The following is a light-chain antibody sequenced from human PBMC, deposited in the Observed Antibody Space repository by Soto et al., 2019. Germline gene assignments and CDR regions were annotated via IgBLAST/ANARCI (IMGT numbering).Light chain of an antibody. CDR1: LSNIGSNT. CDR3: SAWDNILKAWV. Sequence: QSVLTQPPSASGTPGQSVTISCSGGLSNIGSNTVNWYQQLPGTAPRLLIYSNIYRPSGIPDRISGSYSGTSASLAISGLQSEDEADYYCSAWDNILKAWVFGGGTKLTVL. V-gene: IGLV1-44*01. J-gene: IGLJ3*02. CDR2: SNI.